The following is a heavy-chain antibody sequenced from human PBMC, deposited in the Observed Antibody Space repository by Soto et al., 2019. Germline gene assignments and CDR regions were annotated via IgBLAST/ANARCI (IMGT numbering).Heavy chain of an antibody. CDR1: GFTFDDYA. Sequence: EVQLVESGGDLVQPGRSLRLSCAASGFTFDDYAMHWVRQAPGKGLEWVSGISWNSGSIGYADSVKGRFTISRDNAKNSLYLQMNSLRAEDTALYYCAKVGSGYSSGWYDWFDPWGQGTLVTVSS. V-gene: IGHV3-9*01. CDR3: AKVGSGYSSGWYDWFDP. CDR2: ISWNSGSI. D-gene: IGHD6-19*01. J-gene: IGHJ5*02.